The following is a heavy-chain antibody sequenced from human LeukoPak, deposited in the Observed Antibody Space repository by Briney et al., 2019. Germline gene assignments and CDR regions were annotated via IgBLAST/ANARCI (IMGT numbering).Heavy chain of an antibody. CDR2: INHSGST. Sequence: PSETLSLTCTVSGGSISSSSYYWGWIRQPPGKGLEWIGEINHSGSTNYNPSLKSRVTISVDTSKHQFSLKLSSVTAADTAVYYCARGGATAYFDYWGQGTLVTVSS. V-gene: IGHV4-39*07. J-gene: IGHJ4*02. CDR1: GGSISSSSYY. CDR3: ARGGATAYFDY. D-gene: IGHD5-12*01.